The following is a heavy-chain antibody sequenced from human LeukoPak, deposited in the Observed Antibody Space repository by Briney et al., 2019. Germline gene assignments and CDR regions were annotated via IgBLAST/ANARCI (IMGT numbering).Heavy chain of an antibody. D-gene: IGHD6-13*01. CDR1: GGSISSYY. CDR3: ARVTGYVMEDYFDY. J-gene: IGHJ4*02. V-gene: IGHV4-59*01. Sequence: SETLSLTCTVSGGSISSYYWSWIRQPPGKGLEWIGYIYYSGSTNYNPSLKSRVTMSVDTSKNQFSLRLSSVTAADTAVYYCARVTGYVMEDYFDYWGQGNLVTVSS. CDR2: IYYSGST.